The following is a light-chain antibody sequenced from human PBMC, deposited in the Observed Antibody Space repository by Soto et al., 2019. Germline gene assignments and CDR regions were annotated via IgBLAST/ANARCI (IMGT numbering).Light chain of an antibody. CDR3: QQFGSSRMYT. Sequence: DIQMTQSPSSLSASVGDRVTITCRASQAIHSYLNWYQQKPGKAPNLLIFATSTLQSGVPSRFSGSGSGTDFTLTISSLQPEDFAVYYCQQFGSSRMYTFGQGTKLEI. V-gene: IGKV1-39*01. J-gene: IGKJ2*01. CDR2: ATS. CDR1: QAIHSY.